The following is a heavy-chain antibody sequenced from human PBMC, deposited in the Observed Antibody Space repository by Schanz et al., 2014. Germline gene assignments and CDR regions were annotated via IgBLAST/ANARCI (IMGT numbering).Heavy chain of an antibody. Sequence: QGQLVESGGGVVQPGKSLRLSCATSGFIFRSFGIHWVRQAPGKGLEWVAVIWSDGTNEYYADSVKGRFTISGDSSKYTVYLQMNSMRADDTAVYCGAKGPYYYDYMDVWGNGTTXTVSS. J-gene: IGHJ6*03. CDR1: GFIFRSFG. CDR2: IWSDGTNE. V-gene: IGHV3-33*06. CDR3: AKGPYYYDYMDV.